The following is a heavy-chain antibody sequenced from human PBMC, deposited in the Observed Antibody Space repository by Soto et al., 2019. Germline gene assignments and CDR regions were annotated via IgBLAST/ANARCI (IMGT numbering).Heavy chain of an antibody. J-gene: IGHJ4*02. CDR3: VSSLNYDFWRDGGRHFYFDY. Sequence: QVQLQGSGPGLVKPSGTLPLTCAVPGASISSSYGWNWVRQPPRGGRGGFGKIYHGGTTNYNPSLKNRVTISVDKSKNQFSLKLTSVTAADTAVYYCVSSLNYDFWRDGGRHFYFDYWGRGILATVSS. V-gene: IGHV4-4*02. D-gene: IGHD3-3*01. CDR1: GASISSSYG. CDR2: IYHGGTT.